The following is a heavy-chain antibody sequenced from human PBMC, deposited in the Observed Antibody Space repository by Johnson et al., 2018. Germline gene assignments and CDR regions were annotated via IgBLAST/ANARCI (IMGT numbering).Heavy chain of an antibody. V-gene: IGHV4-59*11. D-gene: IGHD4-11*01. CDR2: ISNSGNT. J-gene: IGHJ6*02. CDR3: ARDDSNLYDSYNGIDD. CDR1: GGSISSPS. Sequence: QVQLQESGPGLVKPSETLSLTCSVSGGSISSPSWNWIRQPPGKGLEWIGNISNSGNTNYNPSLQSRVTISLDTSKNQFSLKLSSVTAADTAVYYGARDDSNLYDSYNGIDDWGQGTTVTV.